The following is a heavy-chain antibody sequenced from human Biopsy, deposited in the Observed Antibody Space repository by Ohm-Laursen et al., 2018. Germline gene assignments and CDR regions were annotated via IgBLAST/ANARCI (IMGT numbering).Heavy chain of an antibody. CDR2: IYSGGST. D-gene: IGHD6-19*01. J-gene: IGHJ3*02. V-gene: IGHV3-53*01. CDR1: GFTVSSNY. Sequence: SLRLSCAAPGFTVSSNYMSWVRQAPGKGLEWVSVIYSGGSTYYADSVKGRFTISRDNSKNTLYLQMNSLRAEDTAVYYCARSGWPENDAFDIWGQGTVVTVSS. CDR3: ARSGWPENDAFDI.